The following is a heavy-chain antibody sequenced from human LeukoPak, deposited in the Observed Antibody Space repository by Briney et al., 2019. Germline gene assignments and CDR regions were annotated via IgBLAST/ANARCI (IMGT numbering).Heavy chain of an antibody. J-gene: IGHJ5*02. CDR1: GGSISSGGYY. CDR2: IYYSGST. Sequence: SETLSLTCTVSGGSISSGGYYWSWIRQHPGKGLEWIGYIYYSGSTYYNPSLKSRVTISVDTSKNQFSLELSSVTPADTAVYFCACERYCSSTRCYTKRYIDPWGQGTLVTVSS. D-gene: IGHD2-2*01. V-gene: IGHV4-31*03. CDR3: ACERYCSSTRCYTKRYIDP.